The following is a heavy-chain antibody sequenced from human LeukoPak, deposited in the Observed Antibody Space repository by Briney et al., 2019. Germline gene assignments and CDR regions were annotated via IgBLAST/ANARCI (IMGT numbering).Heavy chain of an antibody. CDR1: GFTFSTYA. D-gene: IGHD2-8*02. CDR2: ISGSGGST. J-gene: IGHJ4*02. V-gene: IGHV3-23*01. CDR3: ANTGGIDY. Sequence: GGSLRLSCETSGFTFSTYAMSWVRQAPGKGLEWVSGISGSGGSTYYADSVKGRFTISRDNSKNTLYLQMNSLRAEDTAVYYCANTGGIDYWGQGTLVTVSS.